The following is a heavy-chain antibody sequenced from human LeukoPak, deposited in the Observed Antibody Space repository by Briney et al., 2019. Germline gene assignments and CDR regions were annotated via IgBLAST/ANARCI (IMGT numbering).Heavy chain of an antibody. CDR2: INLSGST. CDR3: ARVRESGSSGGPGHFDY. Sequence: SGTLSLTCVVCNGSISSSNWWSWVRQPPGKGLEWIGEINLSGSTNYNPSLKSRVTISVDTSKNQFSLKLSSVTAADTAVYYCARVRESGSSGGPGHFDYWGQGTLVTVSS. V-gene: IGHV4-4*02. CDR1: NGSISSSNW. J-gene: IGHJ4*02. D-gene: IGHD6-19*01.